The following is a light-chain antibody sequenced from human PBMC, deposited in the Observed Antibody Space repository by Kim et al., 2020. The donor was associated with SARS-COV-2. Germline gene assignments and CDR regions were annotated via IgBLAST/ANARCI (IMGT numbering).Light chain of an antibody. J-gene: IGKJ4*01. Sequence: ASVGDRVTIPCRASQTISNHLNWYQQKPGRAPKLLIYSASSLQSGVSSRFSGSGSGTDFTLIISSLQPEDSATYYCQQTYSVPLTFGGGTKVDIK. CDR2: SAS. CDR3: QQTYSVPLT. V-gene: IGKV1-39*01. CDR1: QTISNH.